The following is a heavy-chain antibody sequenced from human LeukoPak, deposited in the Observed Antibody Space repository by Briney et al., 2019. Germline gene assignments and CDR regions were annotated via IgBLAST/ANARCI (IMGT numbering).Heavy chain of an antibody. CDR2: MNPNSGNT. D-gene: IGHD3-10*01. CDR3: ARDYYGSGYYYYYYHMDV. V-gene: IGHV1-8*02. J-gene: IGHJ6*03. CDR1: GYTFTSYY. Sequence: ASVKVSCKASGYTFTSYYMHWVRQATGQGLEWMGWMNPNSGNTGYAQKFQGRVTMTRNTSTSTAYMELSSLRFEDTAVYYCARDYYGSGYYYYYYHMDVWGKGTTVTISS.